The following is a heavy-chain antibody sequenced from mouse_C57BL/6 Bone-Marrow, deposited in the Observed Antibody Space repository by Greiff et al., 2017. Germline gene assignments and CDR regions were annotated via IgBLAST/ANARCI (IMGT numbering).Heavy chain of an antibody. CDR1: GYTFTEYT. V-gene: IGHV1-62-2*01. Sequence: VQLQQSGAELVKSGASVKLSCKASGYTFTEYTIHWVKQRSGQGLEWIGWFYPGSGSIKYNEKFKDKATLTADTSSSTVYMELSSLTSEDSAVXFCARHEDLWDHLDYWGQGTTRTVSS. J-gene: IGHJ2*01. CDR3: ARHEDLWDHLDY. D-gene: IGHD4-1*01. CDR2: FYPGSGSI.